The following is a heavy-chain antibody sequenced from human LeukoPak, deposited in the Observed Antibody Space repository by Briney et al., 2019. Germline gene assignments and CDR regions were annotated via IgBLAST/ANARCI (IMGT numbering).Heavy chain of an antibody. CDR2: ISGSGGST. CDR3: ARDSEYSSGWYVWILAFDI. D-gene: IGHD6-19*01. Sequence: GGSLRLSCAASGFTFSSYVMSWVRQAPGKGLEWVSAISGSGGSTYYADSVKGRFTISRDNSKNTLYLQMNSLRAEDTAVYYCARDSEYSSGWYVWILAFDIWGHGTMVTVSS. V-gene: IGHV3-23*01. CDR1: GFTFSSYV. J-gene: IGHJ3*02.